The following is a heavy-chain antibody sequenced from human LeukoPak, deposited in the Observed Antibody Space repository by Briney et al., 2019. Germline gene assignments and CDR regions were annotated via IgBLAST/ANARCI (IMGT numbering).Heavy chain of an antibody. V-gene: IGHV5-51*01. CDR1: GYRFSSYW. CDR2: IYPGDSDT. D-gene: IGHD4-17*01. J-gene: IGHJ4*02. Sequence: GASLKISCKGSGYRFSSYWIAWVRQMPGKGLEWMGIIYPGDSDTRYSPSFQGQVTISADKSISTAYLQWSSLKASDTAMYYCARVSLLYGDYSCGDYWGQGTLVTVSS. CDR3: ARVSLLYGDYSCGDY.